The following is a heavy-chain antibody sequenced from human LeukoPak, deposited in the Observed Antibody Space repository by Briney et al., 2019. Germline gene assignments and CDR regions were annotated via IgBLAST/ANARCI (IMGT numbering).Heavy chain of an antibody. CDR3: ARHRAEMATITDDAFDM. CDR2: IYTTGTT. Sequence: SETLSLTCAVSGSSIGTYSWSWIRQPPGKRLEWIAYIYTTGTTHYNPSLKSRVTMSLDTYKNQFSLRLSSVTAADTAVFYCARHRAEMATITDDAFDMWGQGTMVTVSS. J-gene: IGHJ3*02. CDR1: GSSIGTYS. V-gene: IGHV4-4*09. D-gene: IGHD5-24*01.